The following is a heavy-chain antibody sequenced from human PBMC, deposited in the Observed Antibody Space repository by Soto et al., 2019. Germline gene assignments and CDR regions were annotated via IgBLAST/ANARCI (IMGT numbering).Heavy chain of an antibody. CDR2: ISFDGSSH. D-gene: IGHD7-27*01. Sequence: QVQLVESGGGVVRPGGSLTLSCTASGFNFSNYAFHWVRQAPGKGLEWVAVISFDGSSHFYGTSMKGRSLITRDNSKRTLSLQMSSLRLEDTGGFFCARDLGRRGSQLPFDFWGQGTLVTVSS. CDR3: ARDLGRRGSQLPFDF. J-gene: IGHJ4*02. V-gene: IGHV3-30-3*01. CDR1: GFNFSNYA.